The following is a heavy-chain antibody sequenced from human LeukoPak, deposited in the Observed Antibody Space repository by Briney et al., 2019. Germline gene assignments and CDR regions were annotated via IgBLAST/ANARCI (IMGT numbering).Heavy chain of an antibody. D-gene: IGHD3-9*01. Sequence: GGSLRLSCAASGFSFSKYWMHWVRQTPGEGLVWVARIKEDGTYTSYADSVKGRFTISRDNARNTVFLQMNSLRAEDTAVYYCARDFDMGITPGDDFDFWGQGTLITVSS. CDR3: ARDFDMGITPGDDFDF. V-gene: IGHV3-74*01. CDR2: IKEDGTYT. CDR1: GFSFSKYW. J-gene: IGHJ4*02.